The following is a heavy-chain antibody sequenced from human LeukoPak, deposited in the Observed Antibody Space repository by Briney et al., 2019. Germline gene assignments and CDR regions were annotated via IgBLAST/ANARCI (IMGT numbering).Heavy chain of an antibody. D-gene: IGHD2-8*02. J-gene: IGHJ6*02. V-gene: IGHV3-74*01. CDR3: TRVLAGRSGLMDV. CDR1: GFSLSDYW. Sequence: QAGGSLRLSCVVSGFSLSDYWMHWVRQVPGKGLVWVSRISPEGSGTTYGDSVKGRFTISRDSAKNPLYLQMNSLRAEDAAVYYCTRVLAGRSGLMDVWGRGTTVTASS. CDR2: ISPEGSGT.